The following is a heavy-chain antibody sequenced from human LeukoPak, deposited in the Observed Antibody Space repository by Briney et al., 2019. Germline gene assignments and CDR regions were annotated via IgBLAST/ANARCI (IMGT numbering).Heavy chain of an antibody. CDR3: TRALAVRGVMSYYYYMDV. Sequence: GWSLRLSCAASGFTFSSYEMNWVRQAPGKGLEWVSYISSSGSTIYYADSVKGRFTISRDNAKNSLYLQMNSLKTEDTAVYYCTRALAVRGVMSYYYYMDVWGKGTTVTISS. V-gene: IGHV3-48*03. CDR1: GFTFSSYE. CDR2: ISSSGSTI. D-gene: IGHD3-10*01. J-gene: IGHJ6*03.